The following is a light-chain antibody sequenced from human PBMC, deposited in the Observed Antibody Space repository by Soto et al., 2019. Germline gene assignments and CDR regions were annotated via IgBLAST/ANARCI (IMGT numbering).Light chain of an antibody. CDR1: QSVSSY. Sequence: EIVLTQSPATLSLSPLEIVTLSCRASQSVSSYLAWYQQKPGQAPRLLIYDASNRATGIPARFSGSGSGTDFTLTISSLEPEDFAVYYCQKRSNWTFGQGTKVDIK. CDR3: QKRSNWT. CDR2: DAS. V-gene: IGKV3-11*01. J-gene: IGKJ1*01.